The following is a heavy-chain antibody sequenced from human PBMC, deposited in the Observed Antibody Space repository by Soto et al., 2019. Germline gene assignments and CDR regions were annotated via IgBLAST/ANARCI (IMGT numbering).Heavy chain of an antibody. Sequence: SVKVSCKASGGTFSSYAISWVRQAPGQGLEWMGGIIPIFGTANYAQKFQGRVTITADESTSTAYMELSSLRSEDTAGYYCARAKGARIAKICFDPWRQRTLVTVST. CDR2: IIPIFGTA. CDR3: ARAKGARIAKICFDP. D-gene: IGHD6-13*01. CDR1: GGTFSSYA. J-gene: IGHJ5*02. V-gene: IGHV1-69*13.